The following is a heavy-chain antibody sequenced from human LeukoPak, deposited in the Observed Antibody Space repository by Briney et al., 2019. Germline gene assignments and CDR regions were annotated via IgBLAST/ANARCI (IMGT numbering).Heavy chain of an antibody. CDR2: INHSGST. CDR3: ARHRAAAGTAY. J-gene: IGHJ4*02. D-gene: IGHD6-13*01. V-gene: IGHV4-34*01. Sequence: SETLSLTCAVYGGSFSGYYWSWIRQPPGKGLEWIGEINHSGSTNYNPSLKSRVTISVDTSKNQFSLKLSSVTAADTAVYYCARHRAAAGTAYWGQGTLVTVSS. CDR1: GGSFSGYY.